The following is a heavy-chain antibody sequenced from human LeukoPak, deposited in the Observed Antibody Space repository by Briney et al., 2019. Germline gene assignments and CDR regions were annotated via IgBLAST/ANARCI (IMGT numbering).Heavy chain of an antibody. D-gene: IGHD2-2*01. CDR1: GGSISSSSYY. J-gene: IGHJ3*02. V-gene: IGHV4-39*07. Sequence: SETLSLTCTVSGGSISSSSYYWGWIRQPPGKGLEWIGSIYYSGSTYYNPSLKSRVTISIDTSKNQFSLKLSSVTAADTAVYYCAREGIYCSSTSCYGVVDIWGQGTMVTVSS. CDR3: AREGIYCSSTSCYGVVDI. CDR2: IYYSGST.